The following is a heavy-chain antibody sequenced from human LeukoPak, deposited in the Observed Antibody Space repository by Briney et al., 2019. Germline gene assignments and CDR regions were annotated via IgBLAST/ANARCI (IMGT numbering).Heavy chain of an antibody. Sequence: PGGSLRLSCAASGFTFSSYAMSWVRQAPGKGLEWVSAISGSGGSTYYADSVKGRFTISRDNSKNTLYLQMNSLRAEDTAVYYCAKDMARGREPNLYAFDIWGQGTMVTVSS. CDR2: ISGSGGST. CDR1: GFTFSSYA. D-gene: IGHD3-16*01. V-gene: IGHV3-23*01. J-gene: IGHJ3*02. CDR3: AKDMARGREPNLYAFDI.